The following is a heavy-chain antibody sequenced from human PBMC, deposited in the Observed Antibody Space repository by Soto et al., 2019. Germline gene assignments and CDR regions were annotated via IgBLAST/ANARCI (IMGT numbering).Heavy chain of an antibody. J-gene: IGHJ1*01. CDR2: VSGSGRGT. Sequence: GRYLGLSCAGSGLTFSNYAMTWVRQAPGKGLEWVSSVSGSGRGTYYADSVKGRFTISRDNSMNTQYLQMNSLRAEDTAVYYCVYNNYFTIFCHLSSWGPRTSGTVSA. V-gene: IGHV3-23*01. CDR1: GLTFSNYA. D-gene: IGHD3-10*01. CDR3: VYNNYFTIFCHLSS.